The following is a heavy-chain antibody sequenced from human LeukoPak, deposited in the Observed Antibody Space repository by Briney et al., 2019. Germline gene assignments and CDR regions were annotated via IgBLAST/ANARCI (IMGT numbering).Heavy chain of an antibody. V-gene: IGHV3-74*01. CDR1: GFTFSSYW. D-gene: IGHD3-10*01. CDR2: INSDGSST. CDR3: ARAVVLWFGNSFDY. J-gene: IGHJ4*02. Sequence: GGSLRLSCAASGFTFSSYWMHWVRQAPGKGLVWVSRINSDGSSTSYADSVKGRFTISRDNAKNTLYLQMNSLRAEDTAVYYCARAVVLWFGNSFDYWGQGTLVTVSS.